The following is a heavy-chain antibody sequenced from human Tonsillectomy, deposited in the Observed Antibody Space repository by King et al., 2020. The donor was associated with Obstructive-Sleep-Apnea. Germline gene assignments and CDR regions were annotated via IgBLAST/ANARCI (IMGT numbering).Heavy chain of an antibody. CDR3: ARVLATARDY. V-gene: IGHV4-38-2*02. J-gene: IGHJ4*02. CDR1: GYSISSGYY. Sequence: QLQESGPGLVKPSETLSLTCTVSGYSISSGYYWGWIRQPPGKGLEWIGSIYHSGSTYYNPSLKSRVTISVDTSKNQFSPKLSSVTAADTAVYYCARVLATARDYWGQGTLVTVSS. D-gene: IGHD1-26*01. CDR2: IYHSGST.